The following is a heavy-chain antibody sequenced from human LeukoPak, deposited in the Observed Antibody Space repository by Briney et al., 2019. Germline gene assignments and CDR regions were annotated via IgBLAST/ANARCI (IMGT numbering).Heavy chain of an antibody. CDR1: GGSLSGYY. V-gene: IGHV4-34*01. J-gene: IGHJ4*02. D-gene: IGHD3-16*01. Sequence: SATLSLTCAVYGGSLSGYYWSWIRQPPGKGLEWIGEMNHSGSTNYNLSLKSRVTISVDTSKNQFSLKVTSVTAADTAVYYCARVRSPRWGFDYWGQGTLVTVSS. CDR3: ARVRSPRWGFDY. CDR2: MNHSGST.